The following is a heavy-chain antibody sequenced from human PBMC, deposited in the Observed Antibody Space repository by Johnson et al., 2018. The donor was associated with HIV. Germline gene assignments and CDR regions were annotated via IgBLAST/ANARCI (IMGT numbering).Heavy chain of an antibody. CDR2: IGTAGDT. Sequence: VQLVESGGGVVQPGRSLRLSCAASGFTFSSYAMHWVRQAPGKGLEWVSAIGTAGDTYYPGSVKGRFTISRENAKNSLYLQMNSLRAGDTAVYYCARGKGWLDAFDMWGQGTMVTVSS. CDR3: ARGKGWLDAFDM. D-gene: IGHD3-22*01. V-gene: IGHV3-13*01. J-gene: IGHJ3*02. CDR1: GFTFSSYA.